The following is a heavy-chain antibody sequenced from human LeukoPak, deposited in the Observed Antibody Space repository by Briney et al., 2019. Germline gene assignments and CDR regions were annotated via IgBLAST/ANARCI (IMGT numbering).Heavy chain of an antibody. V-gene: IGHV1-2*02. J-gene: IGHJ6*03. CDR2: INPNSGGT. CDR3: ARDGSGYAPENYYYYMDV. Sequence: ASVKVSCKASGYTFTGYYMHWVRQAPGQGLEWMGWINPNSGGTNYAQKLQGRVTMTTDTSTSTAYMELGSLRSDDTAVYYCARDGSGYAPENYYYYMDVWGKGTTVTVSS. CDR1: GYTFTGYY. D-gene: IGHD3-10*01.